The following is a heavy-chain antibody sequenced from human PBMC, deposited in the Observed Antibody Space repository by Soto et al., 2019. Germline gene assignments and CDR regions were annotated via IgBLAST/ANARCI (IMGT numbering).Heavy chain of an antibody. Sequence: PGGSLRLSCAASGFTFSNYAMHWVRQAPGKGLEWVAVISYDGSDKYNANSVKGRFTISRDNSKNTLYLQRNSLRAEDTAVYYCARDTGPNGYNYYYFGMDVWGQGTTVTVSS. CDR3: ARDTGPNGYNYYYFGMDV. CDR1: GFTFSNYA. D-gene: IGHD5-18*01. J-gene: IGHJ6*02. V-gene: IGHV3-30-3*01. CDR2: ISYDGSDK.